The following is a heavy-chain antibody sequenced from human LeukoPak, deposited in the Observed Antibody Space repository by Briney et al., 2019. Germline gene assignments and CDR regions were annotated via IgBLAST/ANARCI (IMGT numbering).Heavy chain of an antibody. J-gene: IGHJ6*02. CDR1: GFTVSSNY. Sequence: GGSLRLSCAASGFTVSSNYMSWVRQAPGKGLEWVSVIYSGGSTYYADSVKGRFTISRDNSKDTLYLQMNSLRAEDTAVYYCARDPNYYGSGSNTVGYYGMDVWGQGTTVTVSS. CDR2: IYSGGST. D-gene: IGHD3-10*01. CDR3: ARDPNYYGSGSNTVGYYGMDV. V-gene: IGHV3-66*01.